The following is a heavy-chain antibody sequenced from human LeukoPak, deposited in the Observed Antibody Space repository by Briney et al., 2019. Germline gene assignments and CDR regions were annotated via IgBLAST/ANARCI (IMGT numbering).Heavy chain of an antibody. CDR3: ARENGDYVGHYYCYGMDV. CDR2: IYTSGST. CDR1: GGSISSYY. D-gene: IGHD4-17*01. V-gene: IGHV4-4*07. Sequence: SETLSLTCTVSGGSISSYYWSWIRQPAGKGLEWIGRIYTSGSTNYNPSLKSQVTMSVDTSKNQFSLKLSSVTAADTAVYYYARENGDYVGHYYCYGMDVWGQGTTVTVSS. J-gene: IGHJ6*02.